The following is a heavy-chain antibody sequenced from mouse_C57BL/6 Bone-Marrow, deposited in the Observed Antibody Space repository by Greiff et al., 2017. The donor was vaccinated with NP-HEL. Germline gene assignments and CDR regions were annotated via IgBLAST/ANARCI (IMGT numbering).Heavy chain of an antibody. CDR2: ISSGSSTI. D-gene: IGHD2-4*01. CDR3: ARDCDYDGRLDY. CDR1: GFTFSDYG. V-gene: IGHV5-17*01. J-gene: IGHJ2*01. Sequence: DVMLVESGGGLVKPGGSLKLSCAASGFTFSDYGMHWVRQAPEKGLEWVAYISSGSSTIYYADTVKGRFTISRDNAKNTLFLQMTSLRSEDTAMYYCARDCDYDGRLDYWGQGTTLTVSS.